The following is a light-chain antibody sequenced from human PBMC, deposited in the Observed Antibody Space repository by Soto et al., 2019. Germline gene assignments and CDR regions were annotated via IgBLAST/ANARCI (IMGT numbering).Light chain of an antibody. V-gene: IGKV3-11*01. CDR2: DAS. CDR1: QSVSSY. Sequence: EIVLTQSPATLSLSPGDRATLSCRASQSVSSYIAWYQQKPGQAPRLLIYDASTRATGIPARFSGSGSGTDFTLTISSLEPEDFAIYYCQQRVNWPQTFGQGTKVDIK. CDR3: QQRVNWPQT. J-gene: IGKJ1*01.